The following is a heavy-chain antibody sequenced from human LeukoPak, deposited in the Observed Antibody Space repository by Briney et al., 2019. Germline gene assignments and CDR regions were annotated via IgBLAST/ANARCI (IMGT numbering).Heavy chain of an antibody. V-gene: IGHV4-59*01. CDR3: ARGGPSSRWFDS. CDR2: LFNGGTT. J-gene: IGHJ5*01. D-gene: IGHD2-2*01. CDR1: GVSISRDH. Sequence: SETLSLTCTVSGVSISRDHWSWIRQSPGRGLEWIGYLFNGGTTDYNPSLKSRITISVDTSRNQFSLNLNSVTTADTAVYYCARGGPSSRWFDSRGQGTLVTVSA.